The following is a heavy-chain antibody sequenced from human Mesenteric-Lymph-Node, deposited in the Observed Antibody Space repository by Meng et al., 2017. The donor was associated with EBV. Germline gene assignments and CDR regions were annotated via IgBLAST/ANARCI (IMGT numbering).Heavy chain of an antibody. J-gene: IGHJ4*01. Sequence: LQLVESGGGLEKPRGSLRLSFAASGFTFSIYGMNWVRQAPGKGLEWVASITTSTKIYYADSVQGRFTISRDNAKNSLYLQMNSLRAEDTAIYYCARALGDSTAYWGRGTLVTVSS. D-gene: IGHD3-16*01. CDR1: GFTFSIYG. CDR2: ITTSTKI. V-gene: IGHV3-21*06. CDR3: ARALGDSTAY.